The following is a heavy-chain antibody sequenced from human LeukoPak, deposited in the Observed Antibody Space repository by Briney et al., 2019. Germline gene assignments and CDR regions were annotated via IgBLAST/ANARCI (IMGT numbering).Heavy chain of an antibody. CDR3: AKDSDVRYYGSGSYPPYFDY. J-gene: IGHJ4*02. D-gene: IGHD3-10*01. V-gene: IGHV3-49*04. CDR1: GFTFGDYA. Sequence: GGSLRLSCTASGFTFGDYAMTWVRQAPGKGLEWVGFIRSKVYGGTPEYAASVKGRFTISRDDSKGIAYLQMNSLRAEDTAVYYCAKDSDVRYYGSGSYPPYFDYWGQGTLVTVSS. CDR2: IRSKVYGGTP.